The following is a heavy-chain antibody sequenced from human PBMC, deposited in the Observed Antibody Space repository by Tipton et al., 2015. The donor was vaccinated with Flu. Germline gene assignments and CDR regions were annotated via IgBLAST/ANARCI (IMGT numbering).Heavy chain of an antibody. D-gene: IGHD7-27*01. J-gene: IGHJ4*02. V-gene: IGHV3-21*01. CDR3: ARDYNWGEGY. CDR1: GFPFSSYA. CDR2: IDPTSSHI. Sequence: GSLRLSCAASGFPFSSYAISWVRQAPGKGLEWVASIDPTSSHIHYGDSVRSRFTISRDNAKYSVFLHMDNLGDDDTAVYFCARDYNWGEGYWGQGTLVAVSS.